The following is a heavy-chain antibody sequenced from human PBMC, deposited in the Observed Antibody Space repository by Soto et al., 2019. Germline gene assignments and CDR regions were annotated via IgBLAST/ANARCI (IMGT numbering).Heavy chain of an antibody. Sequence: QVHLQESGPGLVKPSQTLSLTCTVSGGSLSTDGYYWIWIRQLPGKGLEWIGDFYSRRGTYYNPSLQRRISLSTDTSENQFYLTMSSVTAADTAMYYCARRHDILTGSDAYDVWGQGTLGTVSS. D-gene: IGHD3-9*01. V-gene: IGHV4-31*03. CDR3: ARRHDILTGSDAYDV. J-gene: IGHJ3*01. CDR1: GGSLSTDGYY. CDR2: FYSRRGT.